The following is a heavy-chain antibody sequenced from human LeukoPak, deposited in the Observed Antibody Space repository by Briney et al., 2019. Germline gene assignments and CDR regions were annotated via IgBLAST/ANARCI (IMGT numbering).Heavy chain of an antibody. CDR3: AKSSYYA. CDR1: GFTFSSYG. Sequence: GGSLRLSCAASGFTFSSYGMPWVRQAPGKGLEWVAVISYDGSNKYYADSVKGRFTISRDNSKNTLYLQINSLRAEDTAVYYCAKSSYYAWGQGTLVTVSS. V-gene: IGHV3-30*18. J-gene: IGHJ5*02. D-gene: IGHD1-26*01. CDR2: ISYDGSNK.